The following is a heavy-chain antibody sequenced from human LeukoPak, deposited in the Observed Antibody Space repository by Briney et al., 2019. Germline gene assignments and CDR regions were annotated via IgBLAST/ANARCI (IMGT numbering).Heavy chain of an antibody. CDR2: ISGRGGST. CDR3: AKDRRAGHDY. V-gene: IGHV3-23*01. J-gene: IGHJ4*02. D-gene: IGHD6-19*01. Sequence: SGGSLRLSCAASGFTFSSYAMSWDRQAPGKGLEWVSAISGRGGSTYYADSVKGRFTISRDNSKNTLYLQMNSLRAEDTAVYYCAKDRRAGHDYWGQGTLVTVSS. CDR1: GFTFSSYA.